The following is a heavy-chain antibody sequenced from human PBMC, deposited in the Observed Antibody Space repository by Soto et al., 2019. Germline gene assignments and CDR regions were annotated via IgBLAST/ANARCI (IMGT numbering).Heavy chain of an antibody. D-gene: IGHD1-20*01. CDR1: GFSLSTSGVA. CDR3: IPQDWTNHNSSFAL. V-gene: IGHV2-5*02. CDR2: IYGDDDK. Sequence: QLTLKESGPELVKPTQTLTLTCAFSGFSLSTSGVAVGWIRQPPGKALEWLSLIYGDDDKRYSPSLKCRLTITKDTSNNQVVLTTTNTGPVVTAPYYCIPQDWTNHNSSFALWGRGTLVTVSS. J-gene: IGHJ2*01.